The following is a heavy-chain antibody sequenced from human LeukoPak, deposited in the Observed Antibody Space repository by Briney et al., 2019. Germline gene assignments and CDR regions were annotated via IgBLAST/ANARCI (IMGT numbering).Heavy chain of an antibody. D-gene: IGHD1-1*01. CDR3: ARGGYGLYDI. CDR2: IYYSGST. Sequence: PSETLSLTCTVSGGSISSSSYYWGWIRQPPGKGLEWIGSIYYSGSTYYNPSLKSRVTISVDTSKNQFSLKLSSVTAADTAVYYCARGGYGLYDIWGQGTMVTVSS. J-gene: IGHJ3*02. V-gene: IGHV4-39*07. CDR1: GGSISSSSYY.